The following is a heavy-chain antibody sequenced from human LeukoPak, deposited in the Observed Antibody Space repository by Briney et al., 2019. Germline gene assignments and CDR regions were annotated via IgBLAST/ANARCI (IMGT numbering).Heavy chain of an antibody. V-gene: IGHV3-23*01. CDR2: ISGSGGST. J-gene: IGHJ4*02. Sequence: GGSLRPSCVASGFTFSTYAMTWVRQAPGKGLEWVSAISGSGGSTYYADSVKGRFTISRDNSKNTLYLQMNSLRAEDAAVYYCAKKPVDGIVVVPGATYYFDYWGQGTLVTVSS. CDR3: AKKPVDGIVVVPGATYYFDY. D-gene: IGHD3-22*01. CDR1: GFTFSTYA.